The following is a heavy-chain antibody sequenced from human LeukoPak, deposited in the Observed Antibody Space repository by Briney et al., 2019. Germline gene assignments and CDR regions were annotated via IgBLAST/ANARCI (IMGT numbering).Heavy chain of an antibody. CDR3: AAWTTVTDDAGKGPQFDP. J-gene: IGHJ5*02. Sequence: GASVKVSCKXSGFTFTSSAMQWVRQARGQRLEWIGWIVVGSGNTNYAQKFQERVTITRDMSTSTAYMELSSLRSEDTAVYYCAAWTTVTDDAGKGPQFDPWGQGTLVTVSS. CDR2: IVVGSGNT. D-gene: IGHD4-17*01. CDR1: GFTFTSSA. V-gene: IGHV1-58*02.